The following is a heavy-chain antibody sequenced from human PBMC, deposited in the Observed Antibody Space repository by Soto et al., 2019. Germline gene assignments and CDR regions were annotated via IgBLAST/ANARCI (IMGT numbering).Heavy chain of an antibody. D-gene: IGHD2-15*01. Sequence: QITLKESGPTLVKPTQTLTLTCTFSGFSLTSSGVGVGWILQSPGKVLEHLALIYWDDDKRYSPSLKSRLTITQNISENQVVLTMTNVDPLDTGTYYCTHSRWPLDSCGQGAQVTGSS. CDR3: THSRWPLDS. J-gene: IGHJ4*02. V-gene: IGHV2-5*02. CDR2: IYWDDDK. CDR1: GFSLTSSGVG.